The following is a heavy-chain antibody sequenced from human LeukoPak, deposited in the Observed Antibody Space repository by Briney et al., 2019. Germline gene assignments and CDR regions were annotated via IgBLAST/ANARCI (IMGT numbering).Heavy chain of an antibody. CDR3: ARDWRTMVRGVIRDYGMDV. Sequence: ASVKVSCKASGYTFTSYYMHWVRQAPGQGLEWMGIINPSGGSTSYAQKFQGRVTMTRDTSTSTVYMELSSLRSEDTAVYYCARDWRTMVRGVIRDYGMDVWGQGTTVTVSS. V-gene: IGHV1-46*01. CDR2: INPSGGST. D-gene: IGHD3-10*01. CDR1: GYTFTSYY. J-gene: IGHJ6*02.